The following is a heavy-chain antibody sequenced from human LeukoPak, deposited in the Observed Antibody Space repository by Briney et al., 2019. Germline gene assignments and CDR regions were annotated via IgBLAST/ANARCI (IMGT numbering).Heavy chain of an antibody. Sequence: GASVKVSCKASGYTFTGYYMHWVRQAPGQGLEWMGWINPNSGGKNYAQKFQGRVTMTRDTSISTAYMELSRLRSDDTAVYYCARGGTFYSSSSKYYWGQGTLVTVSS. CDR1: GYTFTGYY. CDR2: INPNSGGK. CDR3: ARGGTFYSSSSKYY. J-gene: IGHJ4*02. V-gene: IGHV1-2*02. D-gene: IGHD6-6*01.